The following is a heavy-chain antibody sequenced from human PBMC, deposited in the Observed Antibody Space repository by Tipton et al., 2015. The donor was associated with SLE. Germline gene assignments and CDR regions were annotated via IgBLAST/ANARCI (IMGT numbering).Heavy chain of an antibody. J-gene: IGHJ4*02. D-gene: IGHD4-11*01. V-gene: IGHV4-39*01. CDR3: VRHRGVHNDFSNPSDA. CDR2: VHYNGTG. Sequence: TLSLTCSVSIGSINNIDYFWGWIRQPPGEALEWIGSVHYNGTGFQNPSLRSRVTISVDSPKNQISLRLTSATAADTAVYFCVRHRGVHNDFSNPSDAWGRGILVRVSA. CDR1: IGSINNIDYF.